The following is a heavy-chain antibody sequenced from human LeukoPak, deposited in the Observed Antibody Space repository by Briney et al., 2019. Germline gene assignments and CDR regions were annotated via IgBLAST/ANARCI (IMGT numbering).Heavy chain of an antibody. D-gene: IGHD5-24*01. J-gene: IGHJ4*02. Sequence: SGGSLRLSCAASGFTFSNAWMSWVRQAPGKGLEWVGHIKTKTDGGTTDYAAPVKGRSTISRDDSKNTLYLQMNSLTTDDTAIYYCTTVLGDAYNSIPSDWGQGTLVIVSS. V-gene: IGHV3-15*01. CDR3: TTVLGDAYNSIPSD. CDR2: IKTKTDGGTT. CDR1: GFTFSNAW.